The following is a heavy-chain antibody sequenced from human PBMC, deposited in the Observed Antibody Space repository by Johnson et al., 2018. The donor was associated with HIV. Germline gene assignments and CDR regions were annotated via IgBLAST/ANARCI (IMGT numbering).Heavy chain of an antibody. CDR2: IDWNGGST. J-gene: IGHJ3*01. D-gene: IGHD3-22*01. CDR3: ARGFVRISMILVADAFDL. V-gene: IGHV3-20*04. Sequence: VQLVESGGGLVKPGGSLRLSCAASGFTFDDYGMSWVRQGPGKGLEWVSGIDWNGGSTGYADSVKGRFTISRDNTKNSLHLQMNSLRGEDTALYYCARGFVRISMILVADAFDLWGQGTMVTVSS. CDR1: GFTFDDYG.